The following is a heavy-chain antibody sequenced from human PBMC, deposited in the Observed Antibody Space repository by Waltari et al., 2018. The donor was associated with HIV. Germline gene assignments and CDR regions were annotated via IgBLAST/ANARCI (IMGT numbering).Heavy chain of an antibody. V-gene: IGHV3-21*01. CDR2: ISRDSRYI. J-gene: IGHJ4*02. D-gene: IGHD3-16*01. CDR1: GFRFSYYS. CDR3: VRGGEGTYGDY. Sequence: DVQLVESGGGLVKPRGSLRLVCSGSGFRFSYYSMNWVRQAPGKGLEWVSSISRDSRYIYYADSVKGRFTISRDNARNSLFLQMNSLRADDTAVYYCVRGGEGTYGDYWGQGTLVTVSS.